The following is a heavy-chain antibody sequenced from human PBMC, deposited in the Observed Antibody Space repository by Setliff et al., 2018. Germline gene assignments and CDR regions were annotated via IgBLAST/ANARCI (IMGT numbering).Heavy chain of an antibody. CDR1: GDSISSGSYY. V-gene: IGHV4-61*09. CDR2: FHTGGST. CDR3: ATLTGDRGVDY. Sequence: TLSLTCTVSGDSISSGSYYWTWIRQPAGKGLEWIGHFHTGGSTNYNRSLRSRVSISVDTSKNQFSLNLNAVTAADTAVYYCATLTGDRGVDYWGQGRLVTVSS. J-gene: IGHJ4*02. D-gene: IGHD7-27*01.